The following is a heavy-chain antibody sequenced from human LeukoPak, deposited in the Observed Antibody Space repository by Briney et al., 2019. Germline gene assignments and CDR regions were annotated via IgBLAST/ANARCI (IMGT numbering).Heavy chain of an antibody. D-gene: IGHD3-9*01. J-gene: IGHJ4*02. CDR1: GGSISSYY. CDR3: ARMYYDILTGYYILDY. Sequence: SETLSLTCTVSGGSISSYYWSWIRQPPGKGLEWIGYIYYSGSTNYNPSLKSRVTVSVDKSKNQFSLKLSSVTAADTAVYYCARMYYDILTGYYILDYWGQGTLVTVSS. CDR2: IYYSGST. V-gene: IGHV4-59*12.